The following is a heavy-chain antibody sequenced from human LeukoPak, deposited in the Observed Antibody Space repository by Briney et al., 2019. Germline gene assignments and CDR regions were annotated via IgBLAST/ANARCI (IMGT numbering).Heavy chain of an antibody. D-gene: IGHD3-10*01. Sequence: KTSETLSLTCTVSGGSISSYYWSWLRQPPGKGLEWIGYIYYSGSTNYNPSLKSRVTISVDTSKNQFSLKLSSVTAADTAVYYCARDLGMVRGVGNWFDPWGQGTLVTVSS. CDR3: ARDLGMVRGVGNWFDP. CDR1: GGSISSYY. V-gene: IGHV4-59*01. CDR2: IYYSGST. J-gene: IGHJ5*02.